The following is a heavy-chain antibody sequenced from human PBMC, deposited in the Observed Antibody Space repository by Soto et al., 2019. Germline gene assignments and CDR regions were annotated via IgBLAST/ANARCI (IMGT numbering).Heavy chain of an antibody. CDR2: IDPSDSYT. CDR3: ARRAVVPATVGYYYGMDV. V-gene: IGHV5-10-1*01. J-gene: IGHJ6*02. CDR1: GYSFTSYW. D-gene: IGHD2-2*01. Sequence: PGESLKISCNGSGYSFTSYWISWVRQMPGKGLEWMGRIDPSDSYTNYSPSFQGHVTISADKSISTAYLQWSSLKASDTAMYYCARRAVVPATVGYYYGMDVWGQGTTVTSP.